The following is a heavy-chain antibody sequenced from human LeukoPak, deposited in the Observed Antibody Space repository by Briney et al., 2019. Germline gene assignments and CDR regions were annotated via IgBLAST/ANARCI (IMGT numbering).Heavy chain of an antibody. J-gene: IGHJ4*02. CDR1: GFTFSDYY. CDR2: TSSCGSTI. CDR3: ARVSYGSGSYYIFPRPYFDY. D-gene: IGHD3-10*01. Sequence: GESLRLSCAASGFTFSDYYMSWMRQAPGKGLECVSYTSSCGSTIYYSDSVTGRFNIPRDNAKNSRYLQMNSLRAEDTAVYYCARVSYGSGSYYIFPRPYFDYWGQGTLVTVSS. V-gene: IGHV3-11*01.